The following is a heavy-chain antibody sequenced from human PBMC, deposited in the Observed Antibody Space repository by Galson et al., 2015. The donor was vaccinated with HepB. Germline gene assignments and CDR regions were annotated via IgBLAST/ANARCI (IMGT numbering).Heavy chain of an antibody. CDR1: GFTFSSYA. D-gene: IGHD6-19*01. Sequence: SLRLSCAASGFTFSSYAMHWVRQAPGKGLEWVAVISYDGSNKYYADSVKGRFTISRDNSKNTLYLQMNSLRAEDTAVYYCARDRTYSSGWADYWGQGTLVTVSS. CDR2: ISYDGSNK. J-gene: IGHJ4*02. V-gene: IGHV3-30*04. CDR3: ARDRTYSSGWADY.